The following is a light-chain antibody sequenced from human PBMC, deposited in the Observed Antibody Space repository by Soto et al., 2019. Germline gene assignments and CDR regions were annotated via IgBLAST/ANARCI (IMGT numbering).Light chain of an antibody. CDR3: KQYGSSPPYT. Sequence: EILLTQSPVTLSLSPGERATLSCRASHSISSTYLAWYQQKPGQAPKRLIYGASSRATGIPDRFSGSGSGTDFTLTISRLEPEDFAVYFCKQYGSSPPYTFGQGTKLEIK. CDR1: HSISSTY. J-gene: IGKJ2*01. CDR2: GAS. V-gene: IGKV3-20*01.